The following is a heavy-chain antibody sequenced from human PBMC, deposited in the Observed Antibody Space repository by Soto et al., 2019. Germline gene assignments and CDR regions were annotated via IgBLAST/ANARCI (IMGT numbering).Heavy chain of an antibody. V-gene: IGHV4-61*01. CDR3: ASSAGHPGDFFCYKGMDV. J-gene: IGHJ6*02. D-gene: IGHD3-10*01. Sequence: SDTLSLTCTVSLGSVSSGSYYWISIRQPPAKVLAWIGHIYYSGSTNYNPSLKSRVTISVDTSKNKLSLKLSSVHAADTAVYYCASSAGHPGDFFCYKGMDVWGQGTTVT. CDR2: IYYSGST. CDR1: LGSVSSGSYY.